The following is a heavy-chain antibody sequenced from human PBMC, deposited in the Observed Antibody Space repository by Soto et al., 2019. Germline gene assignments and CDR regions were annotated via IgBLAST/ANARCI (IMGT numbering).Heavy chain of an antibody. CDR2: IWYDGSNK. Sequence: QVQLVESGGGVVQPGRSLRLSCAASGFTFSSYGMHWVRQAPGNGLEWVAVIWYDGSNKYYADSVKGRFTISRDNSKNTLYLQMNSLRAEDTAVYYCARDKGYSSSWAYGMDVWGQGTTVTVSS. V-gene: IGHV3-33*01. CDR3: ARDKGYSSSWAYGMDV. CDR1: GFTFSSYG. J-gene: IGHJ6*02. D-gene: IGHD6-13*01.